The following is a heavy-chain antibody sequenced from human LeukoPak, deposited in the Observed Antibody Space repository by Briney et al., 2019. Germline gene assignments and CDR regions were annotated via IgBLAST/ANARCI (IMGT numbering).Heavy chain of an antibody. CDR3: AKDRNYNWNGLFDY. D-gene: IGHD1-20*01. CDR1: GFTFDDYT. CDR2: ISWDGGST. Sequence: GGSLRLSCAASGFTFDDYTMHWVRQAPGKGLEWVSLISWDGGSTYYADSVKGRFTISRDNSKNSLYLRMNSLRTEDTALYYCAKDRNYNWNGLFDYWGQGTLVTVSS. J-gene: IGHJ4*02. V-gene: IGHV3-43*01.